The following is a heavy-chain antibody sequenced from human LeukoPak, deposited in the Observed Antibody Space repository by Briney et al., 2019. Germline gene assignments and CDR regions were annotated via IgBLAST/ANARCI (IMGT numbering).Heavy chain of an antibody. CDR2: IYHSGKT. CDR3: ARWNYYDSSGSNAFDI. Sequence: SQTLSLTCAVSGGSINSGVYSWGWIRQPPGKGLEWIGYIYHSGKTYYNPSLKSRVTISVDRSKNQFSLKLSSVTAADTAVYYCARWNYYDSSGSNAFDIWGQGTMVTVSS. D-gene: IGHD3-22*01. V-gene: IGHV4-30-2*01. J-gene: IGHJ3*02. CDR1: GGSINSGVYS.